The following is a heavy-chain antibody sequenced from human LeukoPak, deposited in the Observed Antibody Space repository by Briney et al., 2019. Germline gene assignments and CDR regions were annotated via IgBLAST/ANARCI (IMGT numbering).Heavy chain of an antibody. CDR2: IYDSGST. CDR1: GGSISSSSYY. D-gene: IGHD3-10*01. Sequence: SETLSLTCTVSGGSISSSSYYWGWIRQPPGKGLEGIGSIYDSGSTYYNPSLKSRVTISVDTSKNQFSLKLSSVTAADTAVYYCARDLGRGVTGYYFDYWGQGTLVTVSS. V-gene: IGHV4-39*07. J-gene: IGHJ4*02. CDR3: ARDLGRGVTGYYFDY.